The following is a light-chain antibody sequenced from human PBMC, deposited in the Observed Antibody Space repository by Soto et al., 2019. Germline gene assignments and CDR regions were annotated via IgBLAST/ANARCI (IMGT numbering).Light chain of an antibody. V-gene: IGKV3-11*01. CDR1: QSISSS. J-gene: IGKJ1*01. Sequence: EVVLTQSPATLSLAAGERGTLSCRASQSISSSLAWYQQKPGQAPRLLIYDTFNRAAGIPARFSGSGSGTDFTLTISSLEPEDFAVYYCQQRFSWPRTFGQGTKVEIK. CDR3: QQRFSWPRT. CDR2: DTF.